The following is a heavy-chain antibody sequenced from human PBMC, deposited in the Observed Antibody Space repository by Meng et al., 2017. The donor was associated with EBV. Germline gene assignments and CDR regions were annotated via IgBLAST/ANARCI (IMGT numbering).Heavy chain of an antibody. Sequence: QVSLVQAGAELKKPEAFVKVSCKASGYTFTSYGISWVRQAPGQGLEWMGWISAYNGNTNYAQKLQGRVTMTTDTSTSTAYMELRSLRSDDTAVYYCARDGRLYDTPSPFDYWGQGTLVTVSS. CDR3: ARDGRLYDTPSPFDY. CDR1: GYTFTSYG. D-gene: IGHD3-22*01. J-gene: IGHJ4*02. V-gene: IGHV1-18*01. CDR2: ISAYNGNT.